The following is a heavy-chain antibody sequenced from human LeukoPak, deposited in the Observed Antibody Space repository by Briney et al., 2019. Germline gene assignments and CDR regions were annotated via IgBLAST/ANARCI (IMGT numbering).Heavy chain of an antibody. Sequence: SQTLSLTCAVSGGSISSGGSSWSWIRQPPGKGLELIGYIYHGGSTYYNPSLKSRVIISIDRSRNQFSLQLSSVTAADTAVYYCARGLIVVVINPEFDYWGQGALVTASS. CDR1: GGSISSGGSS. D-gene: IGHD3-22*01. CDR3: ARGLIVVVINPEFDY. CDR2: IYHGGST. V-gene: IGHV4-30-2*01. J-gene: IGHJ4*02.